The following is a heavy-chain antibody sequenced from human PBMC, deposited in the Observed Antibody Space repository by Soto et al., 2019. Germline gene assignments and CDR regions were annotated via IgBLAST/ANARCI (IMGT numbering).Heavy chain of an antibody. CDR3: ASGHSYVIPNWFDH. CDR1: GFTFSDYY. CDR2: ISSSGSTI. V-gene: IGHV3-11*01. Sequence: NPGGSLRLSCAASGFTFSDYYMSWIRQAPGKGLEWVSYISSSGSTIYYADYVKGRFTISRDNAKNSLYLQMNSLRAEDTAVYYCASGHSYVIPNWFDHWGQGTPVTVYS. D-gene: IGHD5-18*01. J-gene: IGHJ5*02.